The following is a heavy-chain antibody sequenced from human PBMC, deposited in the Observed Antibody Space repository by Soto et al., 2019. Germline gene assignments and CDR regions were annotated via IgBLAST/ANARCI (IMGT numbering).Heavy chain of an antibody. D-gene: IGHD3-22*01. V-gene: IGHV1-69*13. Sequence: GASVKVSCKASGGTFSSYAISWVRQAPGQGLEWMGGIIPIFGTANYAQKFQGRVTITADESTSTAYMELSSLRSEDTAVYYCARDPSYYYDSSGYPPDYYGMDVWGQGTTVTVSS. CDR3: ARDPSYYYDSSGYPPDYYGMDV. CDR2: IIPIFGTA. J-gene: IGHJ6*02. CDR1: GGTFSSYA.